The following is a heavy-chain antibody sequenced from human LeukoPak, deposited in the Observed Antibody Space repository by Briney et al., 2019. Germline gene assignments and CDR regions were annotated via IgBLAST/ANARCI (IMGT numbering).Heavy chain of an antibody. CDR1: GFTFKNFA. CDR3: VKEPSGANVVPADAFDF. J-gene: IGHJ3*01. V-gene: IGHV3-23*01. Sequence: GGSLRLSCVASGFTFKNFAMNWVRQAPGKGLEWVSGVSGIGENIYYGDSVKGRFTISRDNSRNTLYLQMNSLRVDDMGVYYCVKEPSGANVVPADAFDFWGQGTMVTVSS. CDR2: VSGIGENI. D-gene: IGHD2-2*01.